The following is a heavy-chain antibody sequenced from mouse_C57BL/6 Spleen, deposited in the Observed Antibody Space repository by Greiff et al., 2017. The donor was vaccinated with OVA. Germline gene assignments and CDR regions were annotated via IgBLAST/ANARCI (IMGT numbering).Heavy chain of an antibody. CDR3: AREGYDYDVSY. CDR2: ISYDGSN. D-gene: IGHD2-4*01. J-gene: IGHJ2*01. CDR1: GYSITSGYY. V-gene: IGHV3-6*01. Sequence: EVKLQQSGPGLVKPSQSLSLTCSVTGYSITSGYYWNWIRQFPGNKLEWMGYISYDGSNNYNPSLKNRISITRDTSKNQFFLKLNSVTTEDTATYYCAREGYDYDVSYWGQGTTLTVSS.